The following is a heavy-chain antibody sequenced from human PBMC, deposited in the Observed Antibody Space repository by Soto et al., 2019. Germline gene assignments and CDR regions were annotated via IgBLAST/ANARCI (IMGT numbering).Heavy chain of an antibody. CDR2: ISGSGGST. Sequence: GGSLRLSCAASGFTFSSYAMSWVRQAPGKGPEWVSAISGSGGSTYYADSVKGRFTISRDNSKNTLYLQMNSLRAEDTAVYFCAKGLLTAMADPYFDYWGQGTLVTVSS. CDR1: GFTFSSYA. V-gene: IGHV3-23*01. D-gene: IGHD5-18*01. J-gene: IGHJ4*02. CDR3: AKGLLTAMADPYFDY.